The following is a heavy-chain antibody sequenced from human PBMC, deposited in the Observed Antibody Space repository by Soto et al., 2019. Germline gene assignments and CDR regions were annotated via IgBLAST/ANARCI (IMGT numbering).Heavy chain of an antibody. J-gene: IGHJ4*02. CDR2: ISANGDRQ. V-gene: IGHV3-30-3*01. CDR3: PRRLATTVSALGY. D-gene: IGHD4-17*01. Sequence: QVQLVQSGGGVVQAGISLRLSCTASGLTFTSSSFHWVRQAPGKGREWVAVISANGDRQYSTESVRGRFLISQDSSKHTVYLQMNSVRPEDTGVYFRPRRLATTVSALGYWGQGALVTVSS. CDR1: GLTFTSSS.